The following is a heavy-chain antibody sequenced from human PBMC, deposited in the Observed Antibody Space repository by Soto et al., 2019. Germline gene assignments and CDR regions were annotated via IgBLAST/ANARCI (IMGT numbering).Heavy chain of an antibody. CDR1: GFTFSSYS. CDR2: ISSSSSYI. D-gene: IGHD6-6*01. J-gene: IGHJ4*02. V-gene: IGHV3-21*01. CDR3: ARGEMSSSSMLFDY. Sequence: GGSLRLSCAASGFTFSSYSMNWVRQAPGKGLEWVSSISSSSSYIYYADSVKGRFTISRDNAKNSLYLQMNSLRAEDTAVYYCARGEMSSSSMLFDYWGQGTLVTVSS.